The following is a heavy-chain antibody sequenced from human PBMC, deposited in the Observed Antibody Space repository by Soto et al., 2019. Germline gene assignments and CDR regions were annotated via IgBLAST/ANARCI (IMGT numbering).Heavy chain of an antibody. CDR3: EIMGGPGRYCSSTSCSYYFDY. D-gene: IGHD2-2*01. CDR1: GFTFSSYS. V-gene: IGHV3-21*01. CDR2: ISSSSSYI. J-gene: IGHJ4*02. Sequence: PGGSLRLSCAASGFTFSSYSMNWVRQAPGKGLEWVSSISSSSSYIYYADSVKGRFTISRDNAKNSLYLQMNSLRAEDTAVYYCEIMGGPGRYCSSTSCSYYFDYWCQGILVNVS.